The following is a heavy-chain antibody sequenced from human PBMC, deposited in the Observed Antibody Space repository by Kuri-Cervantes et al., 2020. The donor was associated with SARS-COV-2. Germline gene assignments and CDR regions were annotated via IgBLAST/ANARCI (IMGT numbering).Heavy chain of an antibody. CDR3: ARGQLPPYYYYYGMDV. D-gene: IGHD2-2*01. CDR1: GGTFSSYA. V-gene: IGHV1-69*10. J-gene: IGHJ6*02. CDR2: IIPILGIA. Sequence: SVKVSCKASGGTFSSYAISWVRQAPGQGLEWMGGIIPILGIANYAQKFQGRVTITADKSTSTAYMELSSLRSDDTAVYYCARGQLPPYYYYYGMDVWGQGTTVTVSS.